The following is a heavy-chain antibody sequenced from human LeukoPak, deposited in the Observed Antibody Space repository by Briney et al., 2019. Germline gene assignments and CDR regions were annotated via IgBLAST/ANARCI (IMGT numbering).Heavy chain of an antibody. J-gene: IGHJ4*02. D-gene: IGHD6-19*01. Sequence: PSETLSLTCTVSGGSISSYYWSWIRQPPGKGLEWIGFIYYSGSTNYSPSLKSRVTISVDTSKNQFSLKLSSVTAADTAVYYCARHGTYNSGWHHFDYWGQGTLVTVSS. CDR3: ARHGTYNSGWHHFDY. CDR2: IYYSGST. CDR1: GGSISSYY. V-gene: IGHV4-59*08.